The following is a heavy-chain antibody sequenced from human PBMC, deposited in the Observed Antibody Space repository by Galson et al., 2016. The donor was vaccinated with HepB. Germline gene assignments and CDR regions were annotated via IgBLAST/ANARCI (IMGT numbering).Heavy chain of an antibody. D-gene: IGHD4-11*01. CDR2: IVGSGGDT. V-gene: IGHV3-23*01. CDR3: AKRAYSSSGWFDF. CDR1: GFPFSGYS. Sequence: SLRLSCAASGFPFSGYSMTWVRQAPGKGLEWVAAIVGSGGDTDYAGSVEGRFTISRDNSKNTLYLQMNSLRAEDTAVYYCAKRAYSSSGWFDFWGQGTVVTVSS. J-gene: IGHJ5*01.